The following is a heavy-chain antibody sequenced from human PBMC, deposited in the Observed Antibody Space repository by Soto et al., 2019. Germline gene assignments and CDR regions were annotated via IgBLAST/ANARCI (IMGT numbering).Heavy chain of an antibody. CDR2: INHSGST. J-gene: IGHJ4*02. CDR3: ARGRGFQGSRPFDY. V-gene: IGHV4-34*01. CDR1: GGSFSGYY. Sequence: SETLSLTCAVYGGSFSGYYWSWIRQPPGKGLEWIGEINHSGSTNYNPSLKRRVTISVDTSKNQFSLKLSSVTAADTAVYYCARGRGFQGSRPFDYWGQGTLFTVSS. D-gene: IGHD2-15*01.